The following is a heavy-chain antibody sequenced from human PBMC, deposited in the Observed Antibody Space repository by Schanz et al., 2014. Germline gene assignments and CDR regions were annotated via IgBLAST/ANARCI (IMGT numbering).Heavy chain of an antibody. CDR3: APGGFFDRTSFDS. V-gene: IGHV1-8*01. J-gene: IGHJ4*02. Sequence: QVQLVQSGAEVKKPGASVRVSCKASGYSFTTYDVNWVRQATGQGLEWMGWMNPTTGNRGYAQNFQGRLTVTRDTSTSTVNVELSILRSEDTTVYYCAPGGFFDRTSFDSWGQGTLVTVSS. D-gene: IGHD2-2*01. CDR2: MNPTTGNR. CDR1: GYSFTTYD.